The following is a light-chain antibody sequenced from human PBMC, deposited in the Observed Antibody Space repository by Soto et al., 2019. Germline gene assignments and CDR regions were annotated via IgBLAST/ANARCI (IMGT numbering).Light chain of an antibody. CDR1: EGIRSD. V-gene: IGKV1-6*01. Sequence: AIPMTQSPSSLSASVGDRVTITCRASEGIRSDLGWYQQKPGKAPKFLIYGASSLQSSVPSRFSGSGSGTDFTLTISSLQPEDFATYYCLQDYNYPYTFGQGTKLEVK. CDR2: GAS. J-gene: IGKJ2*01. CDR3: LQDYNYPYT.